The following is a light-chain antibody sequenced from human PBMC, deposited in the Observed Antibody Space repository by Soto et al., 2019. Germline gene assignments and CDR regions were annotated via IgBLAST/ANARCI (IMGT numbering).Light chain of an antibody. CDR2: DDR. CDR3: QVWDSRSDHVG. J-gene: IGLJ3*02. CDR1: NIGNKN. Sequence: SYELTQPPSVSVAPGQTSTITCGGNNIGNKNVHWFQQRPGQAPLLVVYDDRDRPSGIPERFSGSNSGNTATLTISRVEGGDESDYYCQVWDSRSDHVGFGGGTQLTVL. V-gene: IGLV3-21*02.